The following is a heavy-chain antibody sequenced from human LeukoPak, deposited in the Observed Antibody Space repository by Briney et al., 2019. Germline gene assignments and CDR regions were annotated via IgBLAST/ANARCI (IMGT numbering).Heavy chain of an antibody. CDR1: GFTFSSYA. Sequence: GGSLRLSCAASGFTFSSYAMSWVRQAPGKGLEWVSAISGSGGSTYYADSVKGRFTISRDNSKNTLYLQMNGLRAEDTAVYYCAKGSLIVVVPAAKLDYWGQGTLVTVSS. V-gene: IGHV3-23*01. D-gene: IGHD2-2*01. CDR3: AKGSLIVVVPAAKLDY. J-gene: IGHJ4*02. CDR2: ISGSGGST.